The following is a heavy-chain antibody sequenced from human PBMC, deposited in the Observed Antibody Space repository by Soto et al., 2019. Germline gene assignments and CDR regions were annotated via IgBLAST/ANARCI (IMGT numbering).Heavy chain of an antibody. D-gene: IGHD3-16*01. CDR3: ARGGGGGY. Sequence: WTWIRQPPGKGLEWLGYIYYSGNTNYNPSLRSRGTISVDTSKNQFSLKLTSVTAADTAVYCCARGGGGGYWGQGTLVTVSS. J-gene: IGHJ4*02. CDR2: IYYSGNT. V-gene: IGHV4-59*01.